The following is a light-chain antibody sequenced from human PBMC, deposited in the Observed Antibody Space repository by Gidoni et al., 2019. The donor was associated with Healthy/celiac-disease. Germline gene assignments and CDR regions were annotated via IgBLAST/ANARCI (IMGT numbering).Light chain of an antibody. CDR3: QQYGSSPWT. V-gene: IGKV3-20*01. CDR1: QSVSSSY. CDR2: RAS. Sequence: IVLTPSPGTLSLSLGERATLSCRASQSVSSSYLAGYQQKPRQAPRLLIYRASSRATGIPDRFSGSGSGTDFTLTISRLEPEDFAVYYCQQYGSSPWTFGQGTKVEIK. J-gene: IGKJ1*01.